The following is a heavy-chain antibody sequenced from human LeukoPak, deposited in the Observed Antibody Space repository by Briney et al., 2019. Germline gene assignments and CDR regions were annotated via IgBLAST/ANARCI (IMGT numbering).Heavy chain of an antibody. J-gene: IGHJ6*03. CDR3: AGVPAAIHDYYYYMDV. V-gene: IGHV4-59*12. Sequence: SETLSLTCTVSGGSISSYYWSWIRQPPGKGLEWIGYIYHSGSTNYNPSLMSRVTMSVDTSKNQFSLKLSSVTAADTAVYYCAGVPAAIHDYYYYMDVWGKGTTVTVSS. D-gene: IGHD2-2*02. CDR2: IYHSGST. CDR1: GGSISSYY.